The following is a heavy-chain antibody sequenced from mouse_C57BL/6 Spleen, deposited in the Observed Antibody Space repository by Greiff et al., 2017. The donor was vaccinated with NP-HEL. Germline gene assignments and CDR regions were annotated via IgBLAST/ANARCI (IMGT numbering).Heavy chain of an antibody. CDR3: TRRTTVVATDAMDY. D-gene: IGHD1-1*01. Sequence: QVQLQQSGPELVKPGASVKISCKASGYAFSSSWMNWVKQRPGKGLEWIGRIYPGDGDTNYNGKFKGKAILTADKSSSTAYMELRSLTSEDSAVYYCTRRTTVVATDAMDYWGQGSSVTVSS. CDR1: GYAFSSSW. CDR2: IYPGDGDT. J-gene: IGHJ4*01. V-gene: IGHV1-82*01.